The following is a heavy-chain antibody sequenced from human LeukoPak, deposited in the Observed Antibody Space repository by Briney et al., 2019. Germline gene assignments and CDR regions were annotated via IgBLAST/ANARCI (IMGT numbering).Heavy chain of an antibody. J-gene: IGHJ4*02. V-gene: IGHV3-72*01. Sequence: PGGSLRLSCVVSGFTSSDHYMDWVRQVPGKGLEWVGRSLNKANSYTTDYAASVKGRFTISRDDSKNSLYLQMSSLKTDDTAVYYCARRVFGGDCYYDFWGQGALVTVSS. D-gene: IGHD2-21*02. CDR3: ARRVFGGDCYYDF. CDR1: GFTSSDHY. CDR2: SLNKANSYTT.